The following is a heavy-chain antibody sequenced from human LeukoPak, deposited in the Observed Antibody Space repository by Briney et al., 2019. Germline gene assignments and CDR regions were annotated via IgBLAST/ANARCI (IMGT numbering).Heavy chain of an antibody. V-gene: IGHV3-21*06. J-gene: IGHJ4*02. D-gene: IGHD1-14*01. Sequence: GGSLRLSCTASGLTFSTSGFNWVRQAPGRGLEWVASIGPTGSDRYHADSIKGRFTISRDNANNFLYLQMNSLRAEDTGVYYCATETNGRHYDYWGQGTLLPVSS. CDR1: GLTFSTSG. CDR3: ATETNGRHYDY. CDR2: IGPTGSDR.